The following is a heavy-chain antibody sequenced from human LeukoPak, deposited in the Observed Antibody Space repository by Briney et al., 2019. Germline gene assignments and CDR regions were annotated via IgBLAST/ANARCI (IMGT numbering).Heavy chain of an antibody. CDR1: GFTFSSYG. Sequence: GGSLRLSCAASGFTFSSYGMHWVRQAPGKGLEWVAFIRYDGSNKYYADSVKGRFTISRDNSKNTLYLQMNSLRAEDTAVYYCAKDPVDGYRGPRSYFDYWGQGTLVTVSS. V-gene: IGHV3-30*02. D-gene: IGHD5-24*01. J-gene: IGHJ4*02. CDR2: IRYDGSNK. CDR3: AKDPVDGYRGPRSYFDY.